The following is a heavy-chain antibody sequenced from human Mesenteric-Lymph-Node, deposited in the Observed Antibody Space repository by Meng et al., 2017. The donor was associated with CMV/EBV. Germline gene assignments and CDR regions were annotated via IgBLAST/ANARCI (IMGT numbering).Heavy chain of an antibody. CDR1: GFTCSSYW. J-gene: IGHJ4*02. Sequence: GESLKISCAASGFTCSSYWVHWVRQAPGKGLVWVSRINSDGSSTSYADSVKGRFTISRDNAKNTLYLQMNSLRAEDTAVYYCAGPHTPELDYWGQGTLVTVSS. CDR2: INSDGSST. CDR3: AGPHTPELDY. V-gene: IGHV3-74*01.